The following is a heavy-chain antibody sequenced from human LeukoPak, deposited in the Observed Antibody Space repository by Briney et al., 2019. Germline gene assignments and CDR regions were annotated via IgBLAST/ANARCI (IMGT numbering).Heavy chain of an antibody. J-gene: IGHJ5*02. CDR2: IKPDGSEK. CDR1: GFAFSAYW. CDR3: AGTHSSGSVFDP. D-gene: IGHD3-10*01. Sequence: PGGSLRLSCAASGFAFSAYWMSWVRQAPGKRLEWVANIKPDGSEKYYVDSVKGRFTISRDNAKNSLYVQMNSLRAEDTAVYYCAGTHSSGSVFDPWGQGTLVTVSS. V-gene: IGHV3-7*03.